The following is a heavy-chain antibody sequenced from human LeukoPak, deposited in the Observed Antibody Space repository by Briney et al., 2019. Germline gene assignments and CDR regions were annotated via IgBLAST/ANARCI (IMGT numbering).Heavy chain of an antibody. J-gene: IGHJ6*02. Sequence: PGGSLRLSCAASGFTFSSYSMNWVRQAPGKGLEWVSSISSSSSYIYYADSVKGRFTISRDNAKNSLYLQMNSLRAEDTAVYCCATFKDTVVVVAATPHYYGMDVWGQGTTVTVSS. V-gene: IGHV3-21*01. D-gene: IGHD2-15*01. CDR1: GFTFSSYS. CDR2: ISSSSSYI. CDR3: ATFKDTVVVVAATPHYYGMDV.